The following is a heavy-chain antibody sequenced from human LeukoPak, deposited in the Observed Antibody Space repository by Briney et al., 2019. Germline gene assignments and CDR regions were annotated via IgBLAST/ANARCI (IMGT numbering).Heavy chain of an antibody. Sequence: SVKVSCKASGGTFSSYAISWVRQAPGQGLEWMGRIIPIFGTANYAQKFQGRVTITTDESTSTAYMELSSLRSEDTAVYYCARRTEAGIAAAGTLGGMDVWGKGTTVTVSS. CDR3: ARRTEAGIAAAGTLGGMDV. CDR1: GGTFSSYA. D-gene: IGHD6-13*01. CDR2: IIPIFGTA. V-gene: IGHV1-69*05. J-gene: IGHJ6*04.